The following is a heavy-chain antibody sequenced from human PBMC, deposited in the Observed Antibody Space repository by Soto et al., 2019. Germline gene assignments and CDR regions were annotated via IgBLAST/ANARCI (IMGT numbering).Heavy chain of an antibody. CDR1: GGSFSGYY. V-gene: IGHV4-34*01. Sequence: PSETLSLTSAVYGGSFSGYYWSWIRQPPGKGLEWIGEINHSGSTNYNPSLKSRVTISVDTSKNQFSLKLSSVTAADTAVYYCARGISRRRYYYGSGSSGYYYGMDVWGQGTTVTVSS. CDR2: INHSGST. CDR3: ARGISRRRYYYGSGSSGYYYGMDV. D-gene: IGHD3-10*01. J-gene: IGHJ6*02.